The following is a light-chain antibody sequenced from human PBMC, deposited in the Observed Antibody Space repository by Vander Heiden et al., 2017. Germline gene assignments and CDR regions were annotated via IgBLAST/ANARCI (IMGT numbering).Light chain of an antibody. CDR3: QVWDSSKGV. CDR1: NIGSKS. CDR2: DDS. J-gene: IGLJ2*01. Sequence: SYVLTQPPSVSVAPGQTARTTCGGNNIGSKSVHWYQQKPGQAPVLVVYDDSDRPSGIPERFSGSNSGNTATLTISRVEAGDEADYYCQVWDSSKGVFGGGTKLTVL. V-gene: IGLV3-21*02.